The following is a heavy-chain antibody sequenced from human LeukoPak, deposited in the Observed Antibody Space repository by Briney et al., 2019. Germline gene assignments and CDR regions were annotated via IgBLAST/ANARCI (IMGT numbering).Heavy chain of an antibody. D-gene: IGHD3-22*01. Sequence: SETLSLTCTVSGGSISSYYWSWIRQPPGMGLEWIGFVYYSGTTNYNPSLKSRVTMSVDTSNNRFSLKLSSVTAADTAVYYCTRGSIAYYYMDVWGKGTTVTISS. CDR1: GGSISSYY. CDR2: VYYSGTT. CDR3: TRGSIAYYYMDV. V-gene: IGHV4-59*01. J-gene: IGHJ6*03.